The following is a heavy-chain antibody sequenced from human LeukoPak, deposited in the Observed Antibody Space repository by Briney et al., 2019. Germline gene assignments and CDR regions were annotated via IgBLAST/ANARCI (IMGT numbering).Heavy chain of an antibody. CDR1: GFTFDDYA. J-gene: IGHJ4*02. CDR3: ARYSSNWYYFDY. V-gene: IGHV3-9*01. Sequence: GGSLRLSCAASGFTFDDYAMHWVRQAPGKGLEWVSGISWNSGSIGYADSVKGRFTISRDNAKNSLYLQMNSLRAEDTAVYYCARYSSNWYYFDYWGQGTLVTVSS. CDR2: ISWNSGSI. D-gene: IGHD6-13*01.